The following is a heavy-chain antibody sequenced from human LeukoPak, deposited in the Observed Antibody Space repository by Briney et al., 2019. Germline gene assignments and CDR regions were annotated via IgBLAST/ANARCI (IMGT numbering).Heavy chain of an antibody. V-gene: IGHV4-59*11. Sequence: SETLSLTCTVSGGSITSHYWSWTRQPPGKGLEWIGHIFYTGSTNYNPSLKSRVTLSVDPSMNQFSLRLTSVTAADTAVYYCARVGDYDILTGYRPDNWFDPWGQGMMVTVSS. J-gene: IGHJ5*02. CDR3: ARVGDYDILTGYRPDNWFDP. CDR2: IFYTGST. CDR1: GGSITSHY. D-gene: IGHD3-9*01.